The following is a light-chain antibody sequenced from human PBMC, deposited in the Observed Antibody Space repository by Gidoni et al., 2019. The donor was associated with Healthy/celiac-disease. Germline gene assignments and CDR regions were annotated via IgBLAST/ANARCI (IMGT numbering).Light chain of an antibody. CDR2: EVS. V-gene: IGLV2-23*02. Sequence: QSALTQPASVSGPPGQSITISCTGTSSDVGSYNLVSWYQQHPGKAPKLMSYEVSKRPSGVSNRFSGSKSGNTASLTISGLQAEDDADYYCCSYAGTYVVFGGGTKLTVL. CDR3: CSYAGTYVV. CDR1: SSDVGSYNL. J-gene: IGLJ2*01.